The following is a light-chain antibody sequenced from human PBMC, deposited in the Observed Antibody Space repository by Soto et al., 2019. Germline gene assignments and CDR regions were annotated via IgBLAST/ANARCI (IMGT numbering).Light chain of an antibody. J-gene: IGKJ4*01. CDR2: GAS. Sequence: EIVMTQSPATPSVSPGERATLSCRASQSVSGNLAWYQQKPGQAPRLLIYGASTRATGIPARFSGSGSGTEFTLTISSLRSEDFAVYYCQQYNTWPPLTFGGGTKVDIK. V-gene: IGKV3-15*01. CDR3: QQYNTWPPLT. CDR1: QSVSGN.